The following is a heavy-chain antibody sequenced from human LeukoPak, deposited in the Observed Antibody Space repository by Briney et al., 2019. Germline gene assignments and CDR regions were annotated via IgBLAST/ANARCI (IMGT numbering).Heavy chain of an antibody. CDR3: ARQFILTGYYSHYYYYGMDV. CDR2: IYTSGST. CDR1: GGSISSGSYY. D-gene: IGHD3-9*01. Sequence: PSETLSLTCTVSGGSISSGSYYWSWIRQPAGKGLEWIGRIYTSGSTNYNPSLKSRVTISVDTSKNQFSLKLSSVTAADTAVYYCARQFILTGYYSHYYYYGMDVWGQGTTVTVSS. J-gene: IGHJ6*02. V-gene: IGHV4-61*02.